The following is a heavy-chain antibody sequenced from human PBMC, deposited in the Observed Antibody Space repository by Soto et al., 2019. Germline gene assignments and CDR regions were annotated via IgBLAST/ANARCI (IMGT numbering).Heavy chain of an antibody. D-gene: IGHD2-2*01. V-gene: IGHV3-53*01. CDR3: ARGEGYCISTSCYASRGMDV. Sequence: EVQLVESGGGLIQPGGSLRLSCAASGFTVSSNYMSWVRQAPGKGLEWVSVIYSGGSTYYADSVKGRFTISRDNSKNTLYLQMNGLRAEDTAVYYGARGEGYCISTSCYASRGMDVWGQGITVTVSS. CDR1: GFTVSSNY. J-gene: IGHJ6*02. CDR2: IYSGGST.